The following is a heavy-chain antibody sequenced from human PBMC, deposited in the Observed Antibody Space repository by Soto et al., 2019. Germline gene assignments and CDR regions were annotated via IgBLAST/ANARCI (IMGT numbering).Heavy chain of an antibody. D-gene: IGHD5-18*01. CDR3: TTRPGGQLWFRVPADGMDV. J-gene: IGHJ6*02. V-gene: IGHV3-15*07. Sequence: GGALRLSCAASGFTFSNAWMNWVRQAPGKGLEWVGRIKSKTDGGTTDYAAPVKGRFTISRDDSKNTLYLQMNSLKTEDTAVYYCTTRPGGQLWFRVPADGMDVWGQGTTVTVSS. CDR1: GFTFSNAW. CDR2: IKSKTDGGTT.